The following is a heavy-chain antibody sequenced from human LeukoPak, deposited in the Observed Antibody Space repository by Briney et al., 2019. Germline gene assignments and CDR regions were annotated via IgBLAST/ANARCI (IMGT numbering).Heavy chain of an antibody. CDR1: GFTVSTKY. V-gene: IGHV3-53*01. D-gene: IGHD1-26*01. Sequence: GGSLRLSCAASGFTVSTKYMNWVRQAPGKGLEWVSVIYSSGSTYYADSVKGRFTISRDNSRNTLYLQMNSLRAEDTAVYYCARGWAYFDYWGQGTLVTVSS. CDR3: ARGWAYFDY. J-gene: IGHJ4*02. CDR2: IYSSGST.